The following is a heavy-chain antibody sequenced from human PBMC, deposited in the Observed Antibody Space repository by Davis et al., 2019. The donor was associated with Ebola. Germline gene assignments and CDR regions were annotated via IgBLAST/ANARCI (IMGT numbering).Heavy chain of an antibody. Sequence: GGSLRLSCAASGFTFDDYAMHWVRHVPGKGVEWVSLISGDGDDTYYADSVKGRFTISRDNSKNSLYLQMNSLRTEDTALYYCAKDYGFWSGSHPKYGMDVWGQGTTVTVSS. CDR2: ISGDGDDT. D-gene: IGHD3-3*01. CDR3: AKDYGFWSGSHPKYGMDV. V-gene: IGHV3-43*02. CDR1: GFTFDDYA. J-gene: IGHJ6*02.